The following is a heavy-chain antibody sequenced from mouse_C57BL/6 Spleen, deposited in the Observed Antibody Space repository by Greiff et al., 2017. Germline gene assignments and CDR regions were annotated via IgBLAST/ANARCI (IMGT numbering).Heavy chain of an antibody. Sequence: QVQLQQPGPELVKPGASVKLSCKASGYTFTSYWMHWVKQRPGQGLEWIGNINPSNGGTNYNEKFKSKATLTVDKSSSTAYMQLSSLTSEDSAVYYGATDDGSSLHYAMDYWGQGTSVTVSS. CDR3: ATDDGSSLHYAMDY. CDR2: INPSNGGT. D-gene: IGHD1-1*01. CDR1: GYTFTSYW. V-gene: IGHV1-53*01. J-gene: IGHJ4*01.